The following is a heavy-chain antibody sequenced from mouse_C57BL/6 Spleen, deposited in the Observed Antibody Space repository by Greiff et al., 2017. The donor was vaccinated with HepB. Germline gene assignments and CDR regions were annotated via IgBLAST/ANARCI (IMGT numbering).Heavy chain of an antibody. V-gene: IGHV5-6*02. J-gene: IGHJ2*01. CDR3: ARQTKLRGPDY. Sequence: DVMLVESGGDLVKPGGSLKLSCAASGFTFSSYGMSWVRQTPDKRLEWVATISSGGSYTYYTDSVKGRFTISRDNAKNTLSRQMSSLKSDDTAMYYGARQTKLRGPDYWGQGTTLTVSS. D-gene: IGHD1-3*01. CDR2: ISSGGSYT. CDR1: GFTFSSYG.